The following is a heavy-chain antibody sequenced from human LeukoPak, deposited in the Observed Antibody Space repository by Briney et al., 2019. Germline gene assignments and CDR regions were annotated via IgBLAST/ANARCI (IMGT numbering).Heavy chain of an antibody. CDR3: ARGPTRYYFDY. CDR1: GGSTTNYY. J-gene: IGHJ4*02. Sequence: KPSETLSLTCTVSGGSTTNYYWSWIRQPPGKGLEWIGYIYYSGNTNCNPSLKSRVTISVDTSNNQFSLNLSSVTAADTAVYYCARGPTRYYFDYWGQGTLVTVSS. V-gene: IGHV4-59*01. CDR2: IYYSGNT.